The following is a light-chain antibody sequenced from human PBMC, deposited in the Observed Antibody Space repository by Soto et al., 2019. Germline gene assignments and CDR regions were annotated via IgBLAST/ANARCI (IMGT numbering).Light chain of an antibody. CDR2: EGS. CDR1: SSDVGSYNL. V-gene: IGLV2-23*01. CDR3: CSYAGSSTRDV. J-gene: IGLJ1*01. Sequence: QSALTQPASVSGSPGQSITISCTGTSSDVGSYNLVSWYQQHPGKAPKLMIYEGSKRPSGDSNRFSGSKSGNTASLTISGLQAEDEADYYCCSYAGSSTRDVFGTGTKVTVL.